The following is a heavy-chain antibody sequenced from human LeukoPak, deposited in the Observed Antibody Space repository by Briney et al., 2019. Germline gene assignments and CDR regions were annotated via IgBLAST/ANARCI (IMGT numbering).Heavy chain of an antibody. V-gene: IGHV1-2*02. CDR1: GYTFTGYY. D-gene: IGHD2-2*01. CDR2: INPNSGGT. J-gene: IGHJ4*02. Sequence: AXVKVSCKASGYTFTGYYMHWVRQAPGQGLEWMGWINPNSGGTNYAQKFQGRVTMTRDTSISTAYMELSRLRSEDTAVYYGARGXSLVVPAAIPDYWGQGTLVTVSS. CDR3: ARGXSLVVPAAIPDY.